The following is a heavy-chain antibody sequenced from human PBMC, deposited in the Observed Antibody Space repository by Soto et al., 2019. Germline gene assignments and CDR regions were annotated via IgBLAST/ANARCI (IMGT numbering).Heavy chain of an antibody. V-gene: IGHV2-26*01. Sequence: SGPTLVNPTETLTLTCTVSGLSLSNGRMGVSWIRQPPGKALEWLAHIFSNDDKSYSTSLRSRLTISKDTSRSQVVLTMTNMDPMDSATYYCALIKDCRRTVGYSAAVGPWGEGTLVT. D-gene: IGHD2-15*01. CDR3: ALIKDCRRTVGYSAAVGP. CDR2: IFSNDDK. J-gene: IGHJ5*02. CDR1: GLSLSNGRMG.